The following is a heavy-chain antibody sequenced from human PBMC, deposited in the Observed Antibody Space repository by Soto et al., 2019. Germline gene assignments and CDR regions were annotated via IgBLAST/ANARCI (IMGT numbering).Heavy chain of an antibody. D-gene: IGHD3-10*01. V-gene: IGHV1-2*04. Sequence: ASVKVSCKASGYTFTGYYMHWVRQAPGQGLEWMGWINPNSGGTNYAQKFQGWVTMTRDTSISTAYMELSRLRSDDTAVYYCARGYYGSGSYYTWTFDYWGQGTLVTVSS. CDR2: INPNSGGT. CDR1: GYTFTGYY. J-gene: IGHJ4*02. CDR3: ARGYYGSGSYYTWTFDY.